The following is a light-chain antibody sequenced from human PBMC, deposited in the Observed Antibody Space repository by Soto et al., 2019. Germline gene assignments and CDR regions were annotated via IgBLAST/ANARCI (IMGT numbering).Light chain of an antibody. V-gene: IGKV3-20*01. Sequence: ELVLTQSPGTLSLSPGHRATLSCRASQTFVSTYLAWYQQKPGQAPRLLIYEASNRATGIPDRFSGSGSGPDFTLTISRLEPEDFAVYYCHYYGGSPTFGGGTKVDIK. J-gene: IGKJ4*01. CDR2: EAS. CDR1: QTFVSTY. CDR3: HYYGGSPT.